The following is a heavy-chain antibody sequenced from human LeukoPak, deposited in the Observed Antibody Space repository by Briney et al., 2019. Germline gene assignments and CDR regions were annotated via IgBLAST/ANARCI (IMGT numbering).Heavy chain of an antibody. D-gene: IGHD3-10*01. J-gene: IGHJ4*02. CDR3: AREKRITMVRRIDDPDY. V-gene: IGHV3-23*01. CDR1: GFTFSSYA. Sequence: PGGSLRLSCAASGFTFSSYAMSWVRQAPGKGLEWVSAISGSGGSTYYADSVKGRFTISRDNSKNTLYLQMNSLRAEDTALYHCAREKRITMVRRIDDPDYWGQGTLVTVSS. CDR2: ISGSGGST.